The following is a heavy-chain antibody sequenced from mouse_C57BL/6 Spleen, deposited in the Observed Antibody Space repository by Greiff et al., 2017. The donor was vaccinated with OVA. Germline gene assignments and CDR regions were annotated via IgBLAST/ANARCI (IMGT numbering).Heavy chain of an antibody. CDR3: ARSICYDYDGEDYYAMDY. D-gene: IGHD2-4*01. CDR1: GYTFTDYY. Sequence: EVQLQQSGPELVKPGASVKISCKASGYTFTDYYMNWVKQSHGKSLEWIGDINPNNGGTSYNQKFKGKATLTVDKSSSTAYMELRSLTSEDSAVYYCARSICYDYDGEDYYAMDYWGQGTSVTVSS. J-gene: IGHJ4*01. CDR2: INPNNGGT. V-gene: IGHV1-26*01.